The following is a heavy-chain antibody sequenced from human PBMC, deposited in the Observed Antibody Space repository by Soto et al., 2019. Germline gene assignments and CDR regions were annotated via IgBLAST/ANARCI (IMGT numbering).Heavy chain of an antibody. CDR1: GFTFTSSA. J-gene: IGHJ4*02. CDR3: AAAFKSSGYDSR. V-gene: IGHV1-58*01. Sequence: SVKVSCKASGFTFTSSAVQWVRQARGQRLEWIGWIVVGSGNTNYAQKFQERVTITRDMSTSTAYMELSSLRSEDTAVYYCAAAFKSSGYDSRWGQGTLVTVSS. D-gene: IGHD5-12*01. CDR2: IVVGSGNT.